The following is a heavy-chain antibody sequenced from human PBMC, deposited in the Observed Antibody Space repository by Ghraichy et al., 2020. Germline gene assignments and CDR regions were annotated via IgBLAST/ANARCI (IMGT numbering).Heavy chain of an antibody. J-gene: IGHJ4*02. V-gene: IGHV3-30*04. CDR3: ARDYFDGSRYYGLGDG. CDR2: ISYDGTGQ. CDR1: GFTLSSFG. Sequence: GGSLRLSCAASGFTLSSFGFHWVRQAPGKGLEWVTAISYDGTGQYYADSVRGRFTISRDNSKNTVYLQMNSLRSEDTAVYYCARDYFDGSRYYGLGDGWGQGTLVTVSS. D-gene: IGHD3-22*01.